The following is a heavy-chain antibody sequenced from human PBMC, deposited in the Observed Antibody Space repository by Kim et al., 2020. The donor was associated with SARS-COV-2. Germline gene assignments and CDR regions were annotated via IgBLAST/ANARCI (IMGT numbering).Heavy chain of an antibody. Sequence: ASVKVSCKASGFSFSDYAVHWVRQASGHSLEWMGWISADRSTTEHSLKLQGTQYSQKFQGRGTFTKDTSASTSYMELTSLASEDTAVYYCARLDYSEGWPLPCFDYWRQGTPVTVSS. CDR1: GFSFSDYA. D-gene: IGHD4-4*01. V-gene: IGHV1-3*01. CDR2: ISADRSTTEHSLKLQGT. CDR3: ARLDYSEGWPLPCFDY. J-gene: IGHJ4*02.